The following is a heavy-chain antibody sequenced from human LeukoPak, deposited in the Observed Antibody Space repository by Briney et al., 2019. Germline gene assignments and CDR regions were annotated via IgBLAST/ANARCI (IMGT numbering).Heavy chain of an antibody. CDR1: GASISSSSNY. Sequence: SETLSPTCTVSGASISSSSNYWGWIRQPPGKGLEWLGSIYYSGSTYYNPSLKSRVTISVGTSKDQFSLKLSSVTAADTAMYYCARLYCSGGSCYSGLGSADYWGQGTLVTVAS. CDR3: ARLYCSGGSCYSGLGSADY. D-gene: IGHD2-15*01. CDR2: IYYSGST. J-gene: IGHJ4*02. V-gene: IGHV4-39*01.